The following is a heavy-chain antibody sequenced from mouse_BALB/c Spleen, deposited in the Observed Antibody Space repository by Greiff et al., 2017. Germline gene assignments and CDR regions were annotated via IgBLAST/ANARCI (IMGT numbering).Heavy chain of an antibody. J-gene: IGHJ3*01. V-gene: IGHV5-9-4*01. CDR3: ARVARTFFAY. CDR1: GFTFSSYA. Sequence: EVMLVESGGGLVKPGGSLKLSCAASGFTFSSYAMSWVRQSPEKRLEWVAEISSGGSYTYYPDTVTGRFTISRDNAKNTLYLEMSSLRSEDTAMYYCARVARTFFAYWGQGTLVTVSA. CDR2: ISSGGSYT.